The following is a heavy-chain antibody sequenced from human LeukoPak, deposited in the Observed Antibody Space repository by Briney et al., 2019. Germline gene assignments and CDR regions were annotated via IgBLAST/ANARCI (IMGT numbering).Heavy chain of an antibody. CDR1: GFTFSSYS. CDR2: ISSSSSYI. Sequence: GGSLRLSCAASGFTFSSYSMNWVRQAPGKGLEWVSSISSSSSYIYYADSVKGRFTISRDNARNSLSLQMNSLRAEDTAVYYCARDPYSGSYGNEYYYYMDVWGKGTTVTISS. D-gene: IGHD1-26*01. J-gene: IGHJ6*03. CDR3: ARDPYSGSYGNEYYYYMDV. V-gene: IGHV3-21*01.